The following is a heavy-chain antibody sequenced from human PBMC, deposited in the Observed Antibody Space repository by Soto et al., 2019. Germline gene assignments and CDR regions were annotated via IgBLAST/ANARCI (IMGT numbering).Heavy chain of an antibody. V-gene: IGHV3-30*18. Sequence: SLRLSCAASGFTFSSYGMHWVRQAPGKGLEWVAVISYDGSNKYYADSVKGRFTISRDNSKNTLHLQMNSLRAEDTAVYYCANRPFDYWGQGTLVTVSS. CDR3: ANRPFDY. CDR1: GFTFSSYG. J-gene: IGHJ4*02. CDR2: ISYDGSNK.